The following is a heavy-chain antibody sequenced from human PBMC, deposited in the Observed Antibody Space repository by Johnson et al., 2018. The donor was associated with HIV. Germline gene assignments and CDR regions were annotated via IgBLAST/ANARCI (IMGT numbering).Heavy chain of an antibody. CDR1: GFTFSSYA. D-gene: IGHD3-3*01. V-gene: IGHV3-23*04. Sequence: VQLVESGGGLVQPGGSLRLSCAASGFTFSSYAMSWVRLAPGKRLEWVSAISVSGGSTYLAHSVTRRLTISSDNSKNTLYLQMKSLRAEDTAVYYCARGSYNFWSGEREAFDIWGQGTMVTVSS. CDR2: ISVSGGST. J-gene: IGHJ3*02. CDR3: ARGSYNFWSGEREAFDI.